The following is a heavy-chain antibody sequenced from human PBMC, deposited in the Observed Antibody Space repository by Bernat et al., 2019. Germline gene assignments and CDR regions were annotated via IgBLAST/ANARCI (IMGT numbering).Heavy chain of an antibody. CDR1: KFTFSSYG. V-gene: IGHV3-33*01. Sequence: VQLVESGGGVVQPGRSLRLSCEASKFTFSSYGMHWVRQAPGKGLEWVAVIWHDGSNENYADSVKGRFTISRDNSKNTLYLQMNGLRAEDAAVYYCARVSLYGAPASAMDVWGQGTTVTVSS. CDR3: ARVSLYGAPASAMDV. CDR2: IWHDGSNE. J-gene: IGHJ6*02. D-gene: IGHD4-17*01.